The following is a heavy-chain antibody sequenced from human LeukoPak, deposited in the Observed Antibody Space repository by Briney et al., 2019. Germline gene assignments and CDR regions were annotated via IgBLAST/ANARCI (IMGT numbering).Heavy chain of an antibody. CDR1: GYTFTSYG. J-gene: IGHJ4*02. V-gene: IGHV1-18*01. CDR2: ISGYNGKT. D-gene: IGHD3-22*01. Sequence: ASVKASDRALGYTFTSYGITWVRQAPGQGLEWMGWISGYNGKTNYGQKLQGRVTMTTDTPTNTAYMELTSLRSDDSAVYYCARDMYDISGRADYWGQGTRVTVSS. CDR3: ARDMYDISGRADY.